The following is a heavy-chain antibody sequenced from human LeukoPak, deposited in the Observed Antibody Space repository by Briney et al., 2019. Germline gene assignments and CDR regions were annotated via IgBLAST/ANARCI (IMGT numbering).Heavy chain of an antibody. J-gene: IGHJ4*02. D-gene: IGHD3-22*01. CDR1: GFTFSTYA. Sequence: GGSLRLSCAASGFTFSTYAMSWVRQAPGKGLEWVSTISGSGGSTYYGDSVKGRITISRDNSKNTLYLQMNSLRAEDTAVYYCAKGHDSSGYYSYYFDYWGQGTLVTVSS. CDR3: AKGHDSSGYYSYYFDY. CDR2: ISGSGGST. V-gene: IGHV3-23*01.